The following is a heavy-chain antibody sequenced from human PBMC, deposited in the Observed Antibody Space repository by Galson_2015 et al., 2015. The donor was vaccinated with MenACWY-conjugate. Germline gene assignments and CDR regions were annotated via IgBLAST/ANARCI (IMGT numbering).Heavy chain of an antibody. CDR3: AVAIYDFGSGYSFDY. Sequence: QSGAEVTKPGESLPISCKGSASSFSSFWLGWVRQMPGKGLEWMGLIYPPDSDTRYSPSFQGQVTMSADKSITTAYLQWSSLKASDTAIYYGAVAIYDFGSGYSFDYWGQGTLVTVSS. CDR1: ASSFSSFW. J-gene: IGHJ4*02. CDR2: IYPPDSDT. D-gene: IGHD3-3*01. V-gene: IGHV5-51*01.